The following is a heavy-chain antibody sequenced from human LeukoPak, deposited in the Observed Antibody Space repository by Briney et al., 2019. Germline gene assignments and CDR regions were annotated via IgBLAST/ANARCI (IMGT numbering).Heavy chain of an antibody. D-gene: IGHD3-10*01. CDR1: GFTFSSSS. Sequence: GGSLRLSCVASGFTFSSSSMSWVRQAPGKGLEWVAAISGRSDSSYYTDSVKGRFTISRDNSKNTLFLQMNGLRAEDTAVYYCARGRSITLLRGVAMSDGFDIWGQGAMVAVSS. J-gene: IGHJ3*02. V-gene: IGHV3-23*01. CDR3: ARGRSITLLRGVAMSDGFDI. CDR2: ISGRSDSS.